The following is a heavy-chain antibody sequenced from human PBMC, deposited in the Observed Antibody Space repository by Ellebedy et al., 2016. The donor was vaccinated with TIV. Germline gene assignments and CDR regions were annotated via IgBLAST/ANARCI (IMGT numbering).Heavy chain of an antibody. Sequence: GSLRLSXAVSGGSISSGNWWSWVRQPPGKGLEWIGEIYHSGSTNYNPSLKSRVTISVDKSKNQFSLKLSSVTAADTAVYYCARQETLYWYFDLWGRGTLVTVSS. CDR2: IYHSGST. J-gene: IGHJ2*01. V-gene: IGHV4-4*02. CDR1: GGSISSGNW. CDR3: ARQETLYWYFDL.